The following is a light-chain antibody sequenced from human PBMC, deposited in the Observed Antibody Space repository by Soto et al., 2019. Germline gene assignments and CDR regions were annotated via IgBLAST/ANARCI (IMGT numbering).Light chain of an antibody. J-gene: IGKJ1*01. CDR2: GAS. Sequence: EIVMTQFPATLSLSHGERATLSCRASQSVSSSYLAWYQQKPGQAPRLLVYGASTKATDMPGRFSGRGSGTEFTLTINNLQSEDFAVYYCQQYRNWPRTFGQGTKVDIK. V-gene: IGKV3-15*01. CDR3: QQYRNWPRT. CDR1: QSVSSSY.